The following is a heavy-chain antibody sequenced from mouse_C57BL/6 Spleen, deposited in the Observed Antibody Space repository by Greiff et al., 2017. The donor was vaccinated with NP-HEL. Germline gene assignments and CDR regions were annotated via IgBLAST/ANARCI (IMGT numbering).Heavy chain of an antibody. D-gene: IGHD2-2*01. J-gene: IGHJ2*01. CDR3: AIWLRGDY. V-gene: IGHV1-50*01. CDR1: GYTFTSYW. Sequence: QVQLQQPGAELVKPGASVKLSCKASGYTFTSYWMQWVKQRPGQGLEWIGEIDPSDSYTNYNQKFKGKATLTVDTSSSTAYMQLSSLTSEDSAVYYCAIWLRGDYWGQGTTLTVSS. CDR2: IDPSDSYT.